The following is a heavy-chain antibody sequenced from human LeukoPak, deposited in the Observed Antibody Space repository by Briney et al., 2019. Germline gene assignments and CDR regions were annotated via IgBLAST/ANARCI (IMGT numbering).Heavy chain of an antibody. Sequence: SETLSLTCTVSGGSISSSNYYWGCIRQPPGKGLEWIGSIYYSGSTYYSPSLKSRVTISVDTSKNQFSLKLSSVTAADTAVYYCALFRGGAAGTGRYFDYWGQGTLVTVSS. CDR2: IYYSGST. J-gene: IGHJ4*02. D-gene: IGHD6-13*01. CDR1: GGSISSSNYY. V-gene: IGHV4-39*07. CDR3: ALFRGGAAGTGRYFDY.